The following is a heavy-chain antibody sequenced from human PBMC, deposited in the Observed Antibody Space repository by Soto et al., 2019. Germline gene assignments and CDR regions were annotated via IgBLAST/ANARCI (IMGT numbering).Heavy chain of an antibody. D-gene: IGHD6-19*01. J-gene: IGHJ3*02. V-gene: IGHV3-66*01. CDR2: IYSGGNT. Sequence: QVVESGGGLVHSGGSLRLSWAASGFTVSTNNMNWVRQAPGKGLEWVSVIYSGGNTYYTDSVKGRFIVSRDNSKNAVFLQMNVLRDDDTAVYYCARPVAEAYSDAFDIWGQGTMVTVSS. CDR3: ARPVAEAYSDAFDI. CDR1: GFTVSTNN.